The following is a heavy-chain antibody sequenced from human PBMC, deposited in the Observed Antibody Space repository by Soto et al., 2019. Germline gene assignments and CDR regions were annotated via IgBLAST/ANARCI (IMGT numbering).Heavy chain of an antibody. CDR1: GGTIRSGGYS. CDR2: IYHSGST. CDR3: ARVKRVPVTSGYYYYGMDV. J-gene: IGHJ6*02. Sequence: TQSLTCTVSGGTIRSGGYSWIWNQQPPGKGLEWIGYIYHSGSTYYNPSLKSRVTISVDRSKNQFSLKLSSVTAADTAVYYCARVKRVPVTSGYYYYGMDVWGQGTTVTGSS. V-gene: IGHV4-30-2*01. D-gene: IGHD4-4*01.